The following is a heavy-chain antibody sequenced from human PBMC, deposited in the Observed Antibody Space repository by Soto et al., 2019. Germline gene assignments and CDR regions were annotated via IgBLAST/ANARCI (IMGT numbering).Heavy chain of an antibody. V-gene: IGHV1-69*13. Sequence: SVKVSCKASGGTFSSYTISWVRQAPGQGLEWMGRIIPIFGTANYAQKFQSRVTITADESTSTAYMELSSLRSEDTAVYYCARGEGEEYCSSTSCYEINWFDPWGQGTLVTVSS. D-gene: IGHD2-2*01. J-gene: IGHJ5*02. CDR1: GGTFSSYT. CDR3: ARGEGEEYCSSTSCYEINWFDP. CDR2: IIPIFGTA.